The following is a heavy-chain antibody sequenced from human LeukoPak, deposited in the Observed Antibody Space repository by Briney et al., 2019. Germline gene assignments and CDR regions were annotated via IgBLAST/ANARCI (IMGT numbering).Heavy chain of an antibody. D-gene: IGHD3-10*02. CDR1: GFTFCDYY. CDR3: AELGITMIGGV. CDR2: ISSSGSTI. V-gene: IGHV3-11*04. Sequence: GGSLRLSCAASGFTFCDYYMSWSSPVPGKGLEWVSYISSSGSTIYSAHSLRGRFTISREKAKNTLYLQTNSLRGEDTGVYYCAELGITMIGGVWGKGTTVTISS. J-gene: IGHJ6*04.